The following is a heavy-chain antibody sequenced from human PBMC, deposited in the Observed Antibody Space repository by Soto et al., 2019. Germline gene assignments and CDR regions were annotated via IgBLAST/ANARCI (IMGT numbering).Heavy chain of an antibody. V-gene: IGHV4-59*12. J-gene: IGHJ5*02. CDR1: GDSISSNY. CDR3: SRVPGP. Sequence: PSETLSLTCTVSGDSISSNYWSWIRQPPGKGLEWIGYIYHSGSTYYNPSLKSRVTISVDRSKNQFSLKLSSVTAADTAVYYCSRVPGPWGQGTLVTVSS. CDR2: IYHSGST.